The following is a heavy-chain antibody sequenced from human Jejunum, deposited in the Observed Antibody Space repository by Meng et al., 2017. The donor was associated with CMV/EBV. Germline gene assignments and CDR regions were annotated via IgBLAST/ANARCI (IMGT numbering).Heavy chain of an antibody. Sequence: TFSLHPVAWVRQAPGEGLEWVAQITHDGTATYYADSMKGRMTISRDNSINTLYLQMNGLRADDTAVYFCAKVLITTSWLPQPFDAWGQGTLVTVSS. CDR2: ITHDGTAT. V-gene: IGHV3-23*01. D-gene: IGHD1-14*01. CDR3: AKVLITTSWLPQPFDA. CDR1: TFSLHP. J-gene: IGHJ4*02.